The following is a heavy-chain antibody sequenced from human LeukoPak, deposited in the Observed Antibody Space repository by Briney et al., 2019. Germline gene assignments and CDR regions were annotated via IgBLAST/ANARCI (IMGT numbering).Heavy chain of an antibody. V-gene: IGHV4-34*01. D-gene: IGHD2/OR15-2a*01. J-gene: IGHJ6*03. Sequence: SETLSLTCAVYGGSFSGYYWSWIRQPPGKGLEWIGEINHSGSTNHNPSLKSRVTISVDTSKNQFSLKLSSVTAADTAVYYCARGYFQNYYYYYYMDVWGKGTTVTVSS. CDR2: INHSGST. CDR1: GGSFSGYY. CDR3: ARGYFQNYYYYYYMDV.